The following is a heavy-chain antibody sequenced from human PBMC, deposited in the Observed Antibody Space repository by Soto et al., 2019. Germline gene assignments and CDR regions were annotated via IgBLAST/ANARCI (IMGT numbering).Heavy chain of an antibody. J-gene: IGHJ6*03. CDR3: ARHVGGSIFGVVMPGYYYYYYMDV. Sequence: KSSETLSLTCTVSGGSISSSSYYWGWIRQPPGKGLEWIGSIYYSGSTYYNPSLKSRVTISVDTSKNQFSLKLSSVTAADTAVYYCARHVGGSIFGVVMPGYYYYYYMDVWGKGTTVTVSS. V-gene: IGHV4-39*01. CDR2: IYYSGST. CDR1: GGSISSSSYY. D-gene: IGHD3-3*01.